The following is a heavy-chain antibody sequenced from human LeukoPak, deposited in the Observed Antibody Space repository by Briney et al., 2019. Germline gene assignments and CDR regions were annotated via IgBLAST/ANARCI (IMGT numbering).Heavy chain of an antibody. Sequence: GASVKVSCKASVYTFTSYDINWVRQATGRGLEWMGWMNPNSGNTGYAQKFQGRVTITRNTSISTAYMELSSLRSEDTAVYYCASAIYYDAFDIWGQGTMVTVSS. D-gene: IGHD3-22*01. V-gene: IGHV1-8*03. CDR1: VYTFTSYD. J-gene: IGHJ3*02. CDR3: ASAIYYDAFDI. CDR2: MNPNSGNT.